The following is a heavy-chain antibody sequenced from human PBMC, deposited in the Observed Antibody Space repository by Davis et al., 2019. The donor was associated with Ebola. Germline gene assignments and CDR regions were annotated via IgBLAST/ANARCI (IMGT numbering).Heavy chain of an antibody. CDR1: GGTFSSYA. CDR3: ARDIGIVADGAGDY. Sequence: SVKVSCKASGGTFSSYAISWVRQAPGQGLEWMGRIIPILGIANYAQKFQGRVTITADKSTSTAYMELSSLRSEDTAVYYCARDIGIVADGAGDYWGQGTLVTVSS. D-gene: IGHD6-13*01. V-gene: IGHV1-69*04. J-gene: IGHJ4*02. CDR2: IIPILGIA.